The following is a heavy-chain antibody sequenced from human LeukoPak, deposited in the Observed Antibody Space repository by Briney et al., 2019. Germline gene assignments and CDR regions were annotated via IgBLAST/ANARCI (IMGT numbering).Heavy chain of an antibody. Sequence: PGGSLRLSCADSGFTFSNSWMAWVRQAPGRGLEWVANINQDGSAKTCVDPVKGRFTISRDNAKNSLHLQMNSLRAEDTAVYYCARDSGYNALDYWGQGTLVTVSS. CDR1: GFTFSNSW. D-gene: IGHD5-12*01. V-gene: IGHV3-7*05. CDR3: ARDSGYNALDY. CDR2: INQDGSAK. J-gene: IGHJ4*02.